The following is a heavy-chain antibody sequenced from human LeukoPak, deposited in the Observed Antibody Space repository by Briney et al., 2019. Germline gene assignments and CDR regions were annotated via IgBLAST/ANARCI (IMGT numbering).Heavy chain of an antibody. Sequence: TGGSLRLSCAASGFTVSNNYMSWVRQAPGKGLEWVSVIYSGGSIYYADSVKGRFTISRDISKNTLYLQMNGLRAEDTAVYYCARDKYNSGAYGDFDHWGQGTLVTVSS. V-gene: IGHV3-66*01. J-gene: IGHJ4*02. D-gene: IGHD6-19*01. CDR3: ARDKYNSGAYGDFDH. CDR1: GFTVSNNY. CDR2: IYSGGSI.